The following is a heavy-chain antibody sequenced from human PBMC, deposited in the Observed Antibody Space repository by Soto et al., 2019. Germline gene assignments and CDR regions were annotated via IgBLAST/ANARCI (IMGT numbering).Heavy chain of an antibody. Sequence: PGGSLRLSCAASGFTFSSYGMHWVRQAPGKGLEWVAVIWYDGSNKYYADSVKGRFTISRDNSKNTLYLQMNSLRAEDTAVFYCARDDSGFSGSHYIDYSNYWGQGALVTVSS. CDR3: ARDDSGFSGSHYIDYSNY. V-gene: IGHV3-33*01. J-gene: IGHJ4*02. D-gene: IGHD1-26*01. CDR2: IWYDGSNK. CDR1: GFTFSSYG.